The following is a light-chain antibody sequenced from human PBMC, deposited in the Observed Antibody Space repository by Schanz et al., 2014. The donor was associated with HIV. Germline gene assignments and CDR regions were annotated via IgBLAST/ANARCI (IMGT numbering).Light chain of an antibody. CDR1: QGISTY. CDR2: AAS. J-gene: IGKJ1*01. Sequence: DIQMTQSPSSLSASVGDRVTITCRASQGISTYLNWYQQKPGKAPKLLIFAASSLQSGVPSRFSGSGSGTDFTLTISSLQPEDFATYYCQQSYSTPWTFGQGTKVVIK. CDR3: QQSYSTPWT. V-gene: IGKV1-39*01.